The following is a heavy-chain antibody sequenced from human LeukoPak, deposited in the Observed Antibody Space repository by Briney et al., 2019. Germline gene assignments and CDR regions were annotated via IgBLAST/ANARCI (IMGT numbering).Heavy chain of an antibody. V-gene: IGHV3-74*01. J-gene: IGHJ4*02. CDR2: ITTDETT. D-gene: IGHD1/OR15-1a*01. CDR3: AKDCFPTTDY. Sequence: GGSLRLSCAASGFPFSISWMHWFRQVPGKGLMWVSRITTDETTTYADSVRGRFTISRDNAKNTVYLQMNSLRVEDTAVYYCAKDCFPTTDYWGQGILVTVSS. CDR1: GFPFSISW.